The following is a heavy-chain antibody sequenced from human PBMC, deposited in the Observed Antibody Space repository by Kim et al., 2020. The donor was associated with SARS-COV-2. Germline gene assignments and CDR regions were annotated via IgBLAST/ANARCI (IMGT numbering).Heavy chain of an antibody. J-gene: IGHJ3*02. V-gene: IGHV4-39*02. D-gene: IGHD6-6*01. CDR3: ASRSVAAKAFDI. Sequence: YYSQSLKSRLTISVDTSKNHFSLKLNSVTAADMAVYYCASRSVAAKAFDIWGQGTMVTVSS.